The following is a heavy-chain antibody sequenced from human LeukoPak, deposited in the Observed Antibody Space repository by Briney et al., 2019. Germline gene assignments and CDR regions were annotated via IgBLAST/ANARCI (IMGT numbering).Heavy chain of an antibody. J-gene: IGHJ5*02. CDR2: VHHSGVT. Sequence: SQTLSLTCTVSGGSISSGTFFWTWIRQHPGKGLEWIAYVHHSGVTYPNPSLQSRITIPVETSKNQFSLKLSSVTAADTAVYYCARDGRIAARSFRFDPWGQGTLVTVSS. CDR3: ARDGRIAARSFRFDP. CDR1: GGSISSGTFF. V-gene: IGHV4-31*03. D-gene: IGHD6-6*01.